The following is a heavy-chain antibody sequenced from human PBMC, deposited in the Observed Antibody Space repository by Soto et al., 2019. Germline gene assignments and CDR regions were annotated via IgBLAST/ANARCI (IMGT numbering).Heavy chain of an antibody. V-gene: IGHV1-69*01. CDR1: GGTFSSYA. D-gene: IGHD3-10*01. Sequence: QVQLVQSGAEVKKPGSSVKVSCKASGGTFSSYAISWVRQAPGQGLEWMGGIIPIFGTANYAQKFQGRDTITADESTSTAYMELSSLRSEDTAVYYCARGTNYYGSGSYYNFWGVLAYWGQGTLVTVSS. J-gene: IGHJ4*02. CDR2: IIPIFGTA. CDR3: ARGTNYYGSGSYYNFWGVLAY.